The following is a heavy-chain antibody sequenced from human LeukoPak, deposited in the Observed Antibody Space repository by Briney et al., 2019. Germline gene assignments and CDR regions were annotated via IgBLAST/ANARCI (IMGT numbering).Heavy chain of an antibody. D-gene: IGHD3/OR15-3a*01. J-gene: IGHJ4*01. V-gene: IGHV4-59*01. CDR1: GASFSEKF. CDR2: IYYSGST. Sequence: SETLSLTCTVSGASFSEKFWSWIRHSPGNGLEWIGLIYYSGSTKFNPSLKSRVAMSVDPSNNQFSLSLNSVTTTDTAVYFCVGGGDWLPEYWGRGTQVIVSS. CDR3: VGGGDWLPEY.